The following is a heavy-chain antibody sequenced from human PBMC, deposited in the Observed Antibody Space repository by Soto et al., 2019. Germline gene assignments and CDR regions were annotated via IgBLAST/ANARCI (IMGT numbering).Heavy chain of an antibody. J-gene: IGHJ3*02. Sequence: GESLKISCKGSGYSFTSYWIGWVRQMPGKGLEWMGIIYPGDSDTRYSPSFQGQVTISADKSISTAYLQWSSLKASDTAMYYCARHPTAVNEPGEAFDIWGQGTMVTVSS. CDR3: ARHPTAVNEPGEAFDI. CDR2: IYPGDSDT. D-gene: IGHD3-16*01. CDR1: GYSFTSYW. V-gene: IGHV5-51*01.